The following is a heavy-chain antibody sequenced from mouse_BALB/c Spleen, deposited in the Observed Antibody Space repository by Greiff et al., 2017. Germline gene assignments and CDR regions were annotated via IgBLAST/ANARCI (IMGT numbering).Heavy chain of an antibody. CDR1: GFNITDYY. D-gene: IGHD2-1*01. V-gene: IGHV14-4*02. J-gene: IGHJ3*01. Sequence: VQLQQSGAELVRSGASVKLSCTASGFNITDYYMHWVKQRPEQGLEWIGWIDPENGDTEYAPKFQGKATMTADTSSNTAYLQLSSLTSEDTAVYYSNADYYGNSWFAYWGQGTLVTVSA. CDR2: IDPENGDT. CDR3: NADYYGNSWFAY.